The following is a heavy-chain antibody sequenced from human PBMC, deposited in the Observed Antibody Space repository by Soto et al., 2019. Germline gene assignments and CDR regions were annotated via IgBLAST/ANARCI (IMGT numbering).Heavy chain of an antibody. J-gene: IGHJ5*02. D-gene: IGHD1-20*01. CDR3: ARDRITGTSRNWFDP. Sequence: SGTLSLTCTVSGGSISSYYRRWIRQPPWKGLEWIGYIYYSGSTNYNPSLKSRVTISVDTAETQFSMKLSSVTAADTAVYYCARDRITGTSRNWFDPWGQGTLVNVSS. CDR1: GGSISSYY. V-gene: IGHV4-59*01. CDR2: IYYSGST.